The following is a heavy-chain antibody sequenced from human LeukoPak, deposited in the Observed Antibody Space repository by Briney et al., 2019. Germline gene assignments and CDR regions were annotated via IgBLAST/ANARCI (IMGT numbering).Heavy chain of an antibody. CDR2: ISYDGSNK. D-gene: IGHD2-15*01. V-gene: IGHV3-30*04. CDR3: ARDNLCSGGSCYSFDY. J-gene: IGHJ4*02. CDR1: GFTFSSYA. Sequence: GGSLRLSCAASGFTFSSYAMHWVRQAPGKGLEWVAVISYDGSNKYYADSVKGRFTISRDNSKNTLYLQMNSLRAEDTAVYYCARDNLCSGGSCYSFDYWGQGTLVTVSS.